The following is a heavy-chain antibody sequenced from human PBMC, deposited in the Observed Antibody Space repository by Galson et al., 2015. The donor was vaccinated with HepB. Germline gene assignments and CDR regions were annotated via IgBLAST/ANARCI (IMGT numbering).Heavy chain of an antibody. J-gene: IGHJ4*02. Sequence: SLRLSCAASGFTFSSYWMSWVRQAPGKGLEWVSVIYSGGSTYYADPVKGRFTISRDNSKNTLYLQMNSLRAEDTAVYYCATPRTTFGGALDYWGQGTLVTVPS. CDR2: IYSGGST. V-gene: IGHV3-23*03. D-gene: IGHD1-7*01. CDR1: GFTFSSYW. CDR3: ATPRTTFGGALDY.